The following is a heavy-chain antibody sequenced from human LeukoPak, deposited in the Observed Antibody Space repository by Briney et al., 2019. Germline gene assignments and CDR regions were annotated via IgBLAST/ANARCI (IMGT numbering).Heavy chain of an antibody. Sequence: ASVKVSCKASGYTFTSYDINWVRQATGQGLEWMGWISAYNGNTNYAQKLQGRVTMTRDMSTSTVYMELSSLRSEDTAVYYCARGPGEGGSSGYYYGKPEDHAEYYFDYWGQGTLVTVSS. CDR2: ISAYNGNT. CDR1: GYTFTSYD. CDR3: ARGPGEGGSSGYYYGKPEDHAEYYFDY. J-gene: IGHJ4*02. V-gene: IGHV1-18*01. D-gene: IGHD3-22*01.